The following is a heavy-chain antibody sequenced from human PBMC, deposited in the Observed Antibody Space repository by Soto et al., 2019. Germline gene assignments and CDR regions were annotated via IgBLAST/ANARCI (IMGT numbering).Heavy chain of an antibody. D-gene: IGHD2-15*01. CDR1: CGSISSGGYY. V-gene: IGHV4-31*11. Sequence: SETLSLTCAFSCGSISSGGYYLSCLLQHPVKGLEWIGYIYYSGSTYYNPSLKSRVTISVDTSKNQFSLKLSSVTAADTAVYYCARARGSVVVVAATPNVFDTWGQGTLVTVSS. J-gene: IGHJ5*02. CDR2: IYYSGST. CDR3: ARARGSVVVVAATPNVFDT.